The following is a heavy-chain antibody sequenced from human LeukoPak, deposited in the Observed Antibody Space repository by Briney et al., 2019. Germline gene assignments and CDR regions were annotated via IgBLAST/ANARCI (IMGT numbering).Heavy chain of an antibody. CDR3: AKVRNTAMDYYYYYGMDV. D-gene: IGHD5-18*01. J-gene: IGHJ6*02. CDR1: GFTFSSYA. Sequence: SGGSLRLSCAASGFTFSSYAMSWVRQAPGKGLEWVSAISGSGGSTYYVDSVKGRFTISRDNSKNTLYLQMNSLRAEDTAVYYCAKVRNTAMDYYYYYGMDVWGQGTTVTVSS. V-gene: IGHV3-23*01. CDR2: ISGSGGST.